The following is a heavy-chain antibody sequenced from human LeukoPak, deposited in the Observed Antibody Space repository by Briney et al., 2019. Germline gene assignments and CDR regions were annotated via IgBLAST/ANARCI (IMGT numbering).Heavy chain of an antibody. CDR2: INHSGGT. CDR3: AREIFGEELDAFDI. D-gene: IGHD3-3*01. Sequence: SETLSLTCAVYGGSFSGYYWSWIRQPPGKGLEWIGEINHSGGTNYNPSLKSRVTISVDTSKNQFSLKLSSVTAADTAVYYCAREIFGEELDAFDIWDQGTMVTVSS. V-gene: IGHV4-34*01. J-gene: IGHJ3*02. CDR1: GGSFSGYY.